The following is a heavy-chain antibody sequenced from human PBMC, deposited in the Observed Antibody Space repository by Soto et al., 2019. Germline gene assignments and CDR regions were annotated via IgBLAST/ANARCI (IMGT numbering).Heavy chain of an antibody. CDR3: ARDPTYYYDSSGYRDQNPEGNWFDP. Sequence: ASVKVSCKASGYTFTGYYMHWVRQAPGQGLEWMGWINPNSGGTNYAQKFQGWVTMTRDTSISTAYMELSRLRSDDTAVYYCARDPTYYYDSSGYRDQNPEGNWFDPWGQGTLVTVSS. D-gene: IGHD3-22*01. CDR1: GYTFTGYY. V-gene: IGHV1-2*04. J-gene: IGHJ5*02. CDR2: INPNSGGT.